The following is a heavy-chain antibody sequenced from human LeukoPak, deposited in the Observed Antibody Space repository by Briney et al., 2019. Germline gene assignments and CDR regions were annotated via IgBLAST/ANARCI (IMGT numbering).Heavy chain of an antibody. CDR1: GGSISSGGYY. Sequence: SQTLSLACTVSGGSISSGGYYWSWIRQHPGKGLEWIGYIYYSGSTYYNPSLKSRVTISVDTSKNQFSLKLSSVTAADTAVYYCARDLAGPAAPTGYMDVWGKGTTVTVSS. J-gene: IGHJ6*03. CDR3: ARDLAGPAAPTGYMDV. V-gene: IGHV4-31*03. D-gene: IGHD2-2*01. CDR2: IYYSGST.